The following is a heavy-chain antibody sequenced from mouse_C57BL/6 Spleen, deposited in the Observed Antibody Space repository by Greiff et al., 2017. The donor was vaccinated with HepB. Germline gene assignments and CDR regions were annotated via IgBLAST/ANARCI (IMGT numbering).Heavy chain of an antibody. D-gene: IGHD2-3*01. J-gene: IGHJ2*01. CDR1: GYTFTSYW. Sequence: QVQLQQPGAELVKPGASVKLSCKASGYTFTSYWMQWVKQRPGQGLEWIGEIDPSDSYTNYNQKFKGKATLTVDTSSSTAYMQLSSLTSEDSAVYYCALYDGYYEGDFDYWGQGTTLTVSS. CDR3: ALYDGYYEGDFDY. CDR2: IDPSDSYT. V-gene: IGHV1-50*01.